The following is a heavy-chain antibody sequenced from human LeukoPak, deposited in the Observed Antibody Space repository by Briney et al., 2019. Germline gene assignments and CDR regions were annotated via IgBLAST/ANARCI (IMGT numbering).Heavy chain of an antibody. J-gene: IGHJ4*02. CDR2: VHHSGST. V-gene: IGHV4-39*01. CDR3: ATLVYSSSWYVYFDF. CDR1: GDSISSSSYY. D-gene: IGHD6-13*01. Sequence: PSETLSLTCTVSGDSISSSSYYWGWIRQPPGKGLEWIGSVHHSGSTYYTPSLKSRVTISVDTSKNQFSLKLNSVSAADTAVYFCATLVYSSSWYVYFDFWGQGTLVTVSS.